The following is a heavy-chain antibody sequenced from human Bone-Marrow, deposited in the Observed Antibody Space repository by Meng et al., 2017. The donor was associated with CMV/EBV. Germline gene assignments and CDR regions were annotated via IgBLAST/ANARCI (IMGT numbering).Heavy chain of an antibody. CDR1: GFTFSSYS. D-gene: IGHD2-2*01. J-gene: IGHJ6*02. CDR3: AGGIVVVPAAMSSYSSGLFV. V-gene: IGHV3-21*01. CDR2: ISSSSSYI. Sequence: GESLKISCAASGFTFSSYSMNWVRQAPGKGLEWVSSISSSSSYIYYADSVKGRFTISRDNTNNSLYLQMNSLRAEDTAVYYCAGGIVVVPAAMSSYSSGLFVLGQGTTVTVSS.